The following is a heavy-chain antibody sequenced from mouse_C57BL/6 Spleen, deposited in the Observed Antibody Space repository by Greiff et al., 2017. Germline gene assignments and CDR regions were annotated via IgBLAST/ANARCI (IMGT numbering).Heavy chain of an antibody. D-gene: IGHD1-1*01. J-gene: IGHJ2*01. CDR1: GYTFTSYW. Sequence: QVQLKQPGAELVKPGASVKMSCKASGYTFTSYWITWVKQRPGQGLEWIGDIYPGSGSTNYNEKFKSKATLTVDTSSSTAYMQLSSLTSEDSAVYYGARALYYGSSEGDFDYWGQGTTLTVSS. CDR3: ARALYYGSSEGDFDY. V-gene: IGHV1-55*01. CDR2: IYPGSGST.